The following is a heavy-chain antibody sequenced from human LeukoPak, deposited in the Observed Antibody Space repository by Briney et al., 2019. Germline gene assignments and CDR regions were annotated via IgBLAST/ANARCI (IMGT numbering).Heavy chain of an antibody. CDR3: ARDQEGYYGSGSYYTVAY. D-gene: IGHD3-10*01. J-gene: IGHJ4*02. Sequence: SETLSLTCTVSGGSISSYYWSWIRQPPGKGLEWIGYIYYSGSTNYNPSLKSRVTISVDTSKNQFSLKLSSVTAADTAVYYCARDQEGYYGSGSYYTVAYWGQGTLVTVSS. V-gene: IGHV4-59*01. CDR1: GGSISSYY. CDR2: IYYSGST.